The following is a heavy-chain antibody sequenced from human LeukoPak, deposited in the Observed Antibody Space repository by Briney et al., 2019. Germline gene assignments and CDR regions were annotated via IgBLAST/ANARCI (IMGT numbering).Heavy chain of an antibody. D-gene: IGHD3-16*01. J-gene: IGHJ4*02. Sequence: GGSLRLSCAASGFSFSSYEMNWVRQAPGRGLEGVSYIRSSGSTTYYADSVKGRFTISRDNAKESLSLQMNSLRAEDTAVYYCVRVGNSLNYFDCWGQGTLVTVSS. CDR3: VRVGNSLNYFDC. CDR1: GFSFSSYE. V-gene: IGHV3-48*03. CDR2: IRSSGSTT.